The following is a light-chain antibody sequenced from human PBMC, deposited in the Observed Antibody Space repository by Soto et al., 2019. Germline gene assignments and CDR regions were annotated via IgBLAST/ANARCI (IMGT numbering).Light chain of an antibody. CDR2: AAS. J-gene: IGKJ4*01. CDR3: QQSYSSPRT. V-gene: IGKV1-39*01. Sequence: QVTKSAFSLSASVGDRVTIVCRASQSISSYLNRYQQKPGKAPELLIYAASSLQSGVPSRFSGSGSGTDFTLTISSLQPEDSAAYYCQQSYSSPRTFGGGTKVDVK. CDR1: QSISSY.